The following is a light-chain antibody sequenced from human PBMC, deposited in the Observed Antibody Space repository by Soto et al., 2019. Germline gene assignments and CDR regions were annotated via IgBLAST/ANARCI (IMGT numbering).Light chain of an antibody. CDR1: QTVSSW. CDR2: DVS. CDR3: QQYYSYSRT. Sequence: DIQMTQSPSTLSASVGDRVTITCRASQTVSSWVAWYQQKPGKAPKLLIYDVSSLESGVPSRFSGSGSGTEFTLTSSSLQPYDFATYYCQQYYSYSRTFGQGTKVEVK. J-gene: IGKJ1*01. V-gene: IGKV1-5*01.